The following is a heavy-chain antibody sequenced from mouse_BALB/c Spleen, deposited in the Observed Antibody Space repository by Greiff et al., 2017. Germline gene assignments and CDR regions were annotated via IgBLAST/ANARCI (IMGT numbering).Heavy chain of an antibody. J-gene: IGHJ4*01. CDR2: ILPGSGST. CDR3: ARRSNYGGAMDY. CDR1: GYTFSSYW. Sequence: VQLQQSGAELMKPGASVKISCKATGYTFSSYWIEWVKQRPGHGLEWIGEILPGSGSTNYNEKFKGKATFTADTSSNTAYMQLSSLTSEDSAVYYCARRSNYGGAMDYWGQGTSVTVSS. V-gene: IGHV1-9*01. D-gene: IGHD2-5*01.